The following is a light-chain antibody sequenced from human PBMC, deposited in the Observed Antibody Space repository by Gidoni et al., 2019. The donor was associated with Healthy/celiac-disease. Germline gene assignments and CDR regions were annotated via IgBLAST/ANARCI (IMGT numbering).Light chain of an antibody. V-gene: IGLV4-69*01. J-gene: IGLJ3*02. CDR2: LNSDGSH. Sequence: QLVLTQSPSASASLGASVKLTCPLSSGHSSYAIAWHQQQPEKGPRYLMKLNSDGSHSKGDGIPDRFSGSSSGAERYLTSSCLQSEDEADYYCQTWGTGIWVFGGGTKLTVL. CDR3: QTWGTGIWV. CDR1: SGHSSYA.